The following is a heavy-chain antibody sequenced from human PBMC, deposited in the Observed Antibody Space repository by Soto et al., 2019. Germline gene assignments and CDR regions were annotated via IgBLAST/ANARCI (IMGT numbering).Heavy chain of an antibody. J-gene: IGHJ5*02. D-gene: IGHD5-12*01. CDR3: AKTSPVVATS. V-gene: IGHV3-23*01. CDR1: GFTFSNYV. CDR2: ITDSSTRT. Sequence: GGSLRLSCEGSGFTFSNYVMSWVRQAPGKGLEWVSGITDSSTRTSYADSVKGRFTIFRDNSKSTLSLQMNSLRVDDTAVYYCAKTSPVVATSWGPGILVTVSS.